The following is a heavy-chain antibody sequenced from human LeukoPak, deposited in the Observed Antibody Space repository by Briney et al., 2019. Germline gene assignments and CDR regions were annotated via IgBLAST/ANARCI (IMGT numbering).Heavy chain of an antibody. J-gene: IGHJ4*02. CDR1: GGSISSYY. D-gene: IGHD5-24*01. CDR3: ARSRDGYNP. V-gene: IGHV4-59*01. Sequence: SETLSLTCTVSGGSISSYYWSWIRQPPVKGLEWIGYIYYSGSTNYNPSLKSRVTISVDTSKNQFSLKLSSVTAADTAVYYCARSRDGYNPWGQGTLVTVSS. CDR2: IYYSGST.